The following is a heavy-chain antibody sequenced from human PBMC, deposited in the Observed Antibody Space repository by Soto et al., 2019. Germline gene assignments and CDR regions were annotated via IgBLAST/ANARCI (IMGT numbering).Heavy chain of an antibody. D-gene: IGHD6-19*01. J-gene: IGHJ4*02. Sequence: GGSLRLSCTASGFTCSSYWMHWVRQAPGKGLVWVSRINSDGSSTSYADSVKGRFTISRDNAKNTLYLQMNSLRAEDTAVYYCAVAVAGPTAIGYWGQGTLVTVSS. CDR1: GFTCSSYW. CDR3: AVAVAGPTAIGY. CDR2: INSDGSST. V-gene: IGHV3-74*01.